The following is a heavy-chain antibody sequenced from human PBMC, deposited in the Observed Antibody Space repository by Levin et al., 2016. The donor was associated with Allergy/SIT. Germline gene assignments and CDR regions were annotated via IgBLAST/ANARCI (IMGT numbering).Heavy chain of an antibody. D-gene: IGHD2-2*01. CDR1: GGSINSAGYY. V-gene: IGHV4-31*03. Sequence: SETLSLTCTISGGSINSAGYYWSWIRQHPGKGLEWIGYTYYSGSAHYNPSLESRLSISIDTSKNQFSLTLNSVTASDTAVYYCARGLTGYCSSTKCYGLEYVQEWGQGTLVTVSS. J-gene: IGHJ1*01. CDR2: TYYSGSA. CDR3: ARGLTGYCSSTKCYGLEYVQE.